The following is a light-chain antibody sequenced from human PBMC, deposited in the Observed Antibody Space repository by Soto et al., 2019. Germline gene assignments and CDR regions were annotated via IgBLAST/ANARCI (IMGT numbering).Light chain of an antibody. Sequence: DIVMTQSPDSLAVSLGERATINCKSSQRVLYSSSNQNYLAWYQQKPGQPPKLLIFWASTRESGVPDRFSGSGSGTDFTLTISSLQAEDVAVYYCQQYYSTPITFGPGNKVDIK. CDR3: QQYYSTPIT. CDR1: QRVLYSSSNQNY. V-gene: IGKV4-1*01. J-gene: IGKJ3*01. CDR2: WAS.